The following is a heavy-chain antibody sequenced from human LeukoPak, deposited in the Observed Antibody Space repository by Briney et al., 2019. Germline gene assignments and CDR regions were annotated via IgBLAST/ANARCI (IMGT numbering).Heavy chain of an antibody. CDR1: GGSIRSYY. CDR2: IYYSGST. J-gene: IGHJ4*02. V-gene: IGHV4-59*08. Sequence: TSETLSLTCTVSGGSIRSYYWSWIRQPPGKGLEWIGYIYYSGSTKYNPSLKSRVTVSVDTSKNQFSLELSSVTAADTAVYYCARQSWRSGWYGPFDYWGQGTLVTVSS. D-gene: IGHD6-19*01. CDR3: ARQSWRSGWYGPFDY.